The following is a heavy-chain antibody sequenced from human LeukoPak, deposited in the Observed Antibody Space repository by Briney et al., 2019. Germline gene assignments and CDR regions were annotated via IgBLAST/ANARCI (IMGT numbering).Heavy chain of an antibody. CDR2: INPYSGAT. CDR1: GYTFTGYD. CDR3: ARAHIGNDLFIDY. Sequence: ASVKVSCKASGYTFTGYDMHWVRQAPGQGLEWMGWINPYSGATNYAQKFQGRVTMTRDTSISTAYMDLSSLKSDDTAVYYCARAHIGNDLFIDYWGQGTLVTVSS. J-gene: IGHJ4*02. D-gene: IGHD2-21*01. V-gene: IGHV1-2*02.